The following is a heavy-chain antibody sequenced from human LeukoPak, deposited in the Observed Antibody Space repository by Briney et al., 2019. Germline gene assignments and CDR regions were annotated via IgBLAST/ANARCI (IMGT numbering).Heavy chain of an antibody. D-gene: IGHD2-15*01. J-gene: IGHJ4*02. CDR2: IYTSGST. CDR1: GGSISSGSYY. Sequence: PSQTLSLTCTVSGGSISSGSYYWSWIRQPAGKGLEWIGRIYTSGSTNYNPSLKSRVTISVDTSKNQFSLKLSSVTAADTAVYYCARGGGGYCSGGSCYQPDFDYWGQGTLVTVSS. V-gene: IGHV4-61*02. CDR3: ARGGGGYCSGGSCYQPDFDY.